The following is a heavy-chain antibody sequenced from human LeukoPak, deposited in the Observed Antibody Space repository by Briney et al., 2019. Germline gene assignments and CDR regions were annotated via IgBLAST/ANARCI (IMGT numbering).Heavy chain of an antibody. V-gene: IGHV3-30*18. Sequence: GGSLRLSCAASGFTFSSYGMHWVRQAPGKGLEWVAVISYDGSNKYYADSVKGRFTISRDNSKNTLYLQMNSLRAEDTAVYYCAKQGQYSSGWDYFDYWGQGTLVTVSS. D-gene: IGHD6-19*01. J-gene: IGHJ4*02. CDR1: GFTFSSYG. CDR3: AKQGQYSSGWDYFDY. CDR2: ISYDGSNK.